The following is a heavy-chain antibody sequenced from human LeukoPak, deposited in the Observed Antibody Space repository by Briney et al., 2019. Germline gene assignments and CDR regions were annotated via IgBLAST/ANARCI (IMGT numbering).Heavy chain of an antibody. CDR2: ISGSGGST. V-gene: IGHV3-23*01. Sequence: GGSLRLSCAASGFTFSSYAMSWVRQAPGKGLEWVSDISGSGGSTYYADSVKGRFTISRDNPKNTLCQQMNSLRAEDTAVYYCAKPPAADDYWGQGTLVTVSS. D-gene: IGHD6-13*01. CDR3: AKPPAADDY. J-gene: IGHJ4*02. CDR1: GFTFSSYA.